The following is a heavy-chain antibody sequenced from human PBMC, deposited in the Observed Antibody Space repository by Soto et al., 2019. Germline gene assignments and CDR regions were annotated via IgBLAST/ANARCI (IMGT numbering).Heavy chain of an antibody. CDR1: GASMNSYH. CDR2: IHSSGST. V-gene: IGHV4-4*07. J-gene: IGHJ5*02. Sequence: TSETLSLTCTVSGASMNSYHWSWIRQPAVKGLEWIGHIHSSGSTNYNPSLKSRVTMSVDTSKNQFSLRLMSLTAADTAVYYCARDQGVAAAGITWFDPWGQGSLVTVSS. D-gene: IGHD6-13*01. CDR3: ARDQGVAAAGITWFDP.